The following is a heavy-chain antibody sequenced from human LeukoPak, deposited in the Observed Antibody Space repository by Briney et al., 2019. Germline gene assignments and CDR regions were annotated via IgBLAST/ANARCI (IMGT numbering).Heavy chain of an antibody. CDR1: GFTIDDYG. Sequence: GGSLRLSCAVSGFTIDDYGMSWVRQAPGKGLEWVSGINWNGGSTGYADSVKGRFTISRDNSKNTLYLQLNNLRAEDTAVYYCARASIAAAGYYFDYWGQGTLVTVSS. V-gene: IGHV3-20*04. D-gene: IGHD6-13*01. J-gene: IGHJ4*02. CDR3: ARASIAAAGYYFDY. CDR2: INWNGGST.